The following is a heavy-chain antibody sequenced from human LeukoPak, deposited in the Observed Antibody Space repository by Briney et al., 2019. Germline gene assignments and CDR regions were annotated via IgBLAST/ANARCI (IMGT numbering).Heavy chain of an antibody. CDR1: GFTFSSYW. V-gene: IGHV3-74*01. CDR3: ARDLGPDY. CDR2: TNSDGSST. Sequence: PGGSLRLSCAASGFTFSSYWMHWVRQAPGKGLVWVSRTNSDGSSTSYADSVKGRFTISRDNAKNTLYLQMNSLRAEDTAVYYCARDLGPDYWGQGTLVTVSS. J-gene: IGHJ4*02.